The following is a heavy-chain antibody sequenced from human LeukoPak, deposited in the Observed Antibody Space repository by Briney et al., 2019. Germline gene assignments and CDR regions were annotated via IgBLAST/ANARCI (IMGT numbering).Heavy chain of an antibody. CDR3: ARGFPRNYYDSSGLDDY. V-gene: IGHV1-18*01. D-gene: IGHD3-22*01. Sequence: GASVKVSCKASGYTFTSYGISWVRQAPGQGLEWMGWISAYNGNTNYAQKLQGRVTMTRDTSISTAYMELSRLRSDDTAVYYCARGFPRNYYDSSGLDDYWGQGTLVTVSS. CDR2: ISAYNGNT. J-gene: IGHJ4*02. CDR1: GYTFTSYG.